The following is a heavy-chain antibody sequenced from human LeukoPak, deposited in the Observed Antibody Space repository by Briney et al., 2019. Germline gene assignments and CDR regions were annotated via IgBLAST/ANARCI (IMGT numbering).Heavy chain of an antibody. J-gene: IGHJ5*02. CDR1: GGSISRSSYY. V-gene: IGHV4-39*07. CDR2: IYYSGST. CDR3: ARGVIVVPSANNWFDP. D-gene: IGHD2-2*01. Sequence: SETLSLTCTVSGGSISRSSYYWGWIRQPPGKGLEWIGSIYYSGSTYYNPSLKSRVTISVDTSKNQFSLKLSSVTAADTAVYYCARGVIVVPSANNWFDPWGQGTLVTVSS.